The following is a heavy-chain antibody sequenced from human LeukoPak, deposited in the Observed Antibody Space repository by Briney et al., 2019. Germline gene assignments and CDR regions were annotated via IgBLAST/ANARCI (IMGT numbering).Heavy chain of an antibody. Sequence: SETLSLTCTVSGGSISSYYWSWIRQPPGKGLEWIGYIYYSGSTNYNPSLKSRVTISVDTSKNQFSLKLSSVTAADTAVYYCARPCSSTSCPDYWGQGTLVTVSS. CDR3: ARPCSSTSCPDY. J-gene: IGHJ4*02. V-gene: IGHV4-59*12. D-gene: IGHD2-2*01. CDR2: IYYSGST. CDR1: GGSISSYY.